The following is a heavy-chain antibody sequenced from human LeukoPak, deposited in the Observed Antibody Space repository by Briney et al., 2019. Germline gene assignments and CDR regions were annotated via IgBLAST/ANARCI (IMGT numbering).Heavy chain of an antibody. J-gene: IGHJ6*03. CDR2: INQDGSKK. CDR3: AKDHLVWGDYYYMDV. CDR1: GFTFTDYW. D-gene: IGHD7-27*01. V-gene: IGHV3-7*01. Sequence: GGSLRLSCTTSGFTFTDYWMTWVRQAPGKGLEWVANINQDGSKKFYVDSVKGRFTISRDNSKNTLYLQMNSLRAEDTAVYYCAKDHLVWGDYYYMDVWGKGTTVTISS.